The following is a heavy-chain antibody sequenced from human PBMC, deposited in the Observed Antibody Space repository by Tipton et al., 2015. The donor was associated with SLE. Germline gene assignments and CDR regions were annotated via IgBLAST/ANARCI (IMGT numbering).Heavy chain of an antibody. CDR3: ATAGGSGSNDAFDI. D-gene: IGHD3-10*01. CDR2: IYYSGNT. J-gene: IGHJ3*02. Sequence: TLSLTCTVSGGSISSSSYFWGWIRQPPGKGLEWIGSIYYSGNTYYNPSLKSRVTISVDTSKNQFSLKLSSVTAADTAVYYCATAGGSGSNDAFDIWGQGTMVTVSS. V-gene: IGHV4-39*07. CDR1: GGSISSSSYF.